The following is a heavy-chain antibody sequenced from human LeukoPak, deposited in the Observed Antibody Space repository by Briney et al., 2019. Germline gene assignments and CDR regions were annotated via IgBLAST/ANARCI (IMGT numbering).Heavy chain of an antibody. D-gene: IGHD1-14*01. CDR2: ISNSGGST. J-gene: IGHJ4*02. CDR1: GFTFSSYA. CDR3: AKGFRNLPFDH. V-gene: IGHV3-23*01. Sequence: GGSLRLSCAASGFTFSSYAMSWVRQAPGKGLEWVSGISNSGGSTYYADSVKGRFTISRDNSKNTLYLQMNSLRAEDTAVYYCAKGFRNLPFDHWGQGTLVTVSS.